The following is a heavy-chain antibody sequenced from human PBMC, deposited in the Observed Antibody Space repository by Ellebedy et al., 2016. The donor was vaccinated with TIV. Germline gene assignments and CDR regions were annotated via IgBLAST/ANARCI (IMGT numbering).Heavy chain of an antibody. CDR3: ARDGGVGRYSYSSVY. J-gene: IGHJ4*02. D-gene: IGHD5-18*01. CDR1: GGTFSSYA. Sequence: ASVKVSCKASGGTFSSYAISWVRQAPGQGLEWMGRIIPILGIANYAQKFQGRVTITADKSTSTAYMELRSLRSDDTAVYYCARDGGVGRYSYSSVYWGQGTLVTVSS. CDR2: IIPILGIA. V-gene: IGHV1-69*04.